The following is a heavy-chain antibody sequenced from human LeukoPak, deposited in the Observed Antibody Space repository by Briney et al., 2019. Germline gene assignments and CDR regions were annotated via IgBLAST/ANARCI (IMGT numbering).Heavy chain of an antibody. CDR3: ARGPSFGGSSRFGL. CDR1: GGSINSGGYY. CDR2: ISHSGNT. V-gene: IGHV4-31*03. J-gene: IGHJ2*01. D-gene: IGHD6-6*01. Sequence: PSETLSLTCSVSGGSINSGGYYWTWIRQLPGKGLEWIGFISHSGNTYYNSSLKSRVIMSVDTSKNQFTLVLSSVTAADTALYYCARGPSFGGSSRFGLWGRGTLVIVSS.